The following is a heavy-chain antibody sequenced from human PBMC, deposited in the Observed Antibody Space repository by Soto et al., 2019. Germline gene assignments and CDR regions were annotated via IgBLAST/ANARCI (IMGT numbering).Heavy chain of an antibody. V-gene: IGHV1-69*13. CDR1: AGTFSSYA. J-gene: IGHJ4*02. CDR3: ARDQTPDRRYRGRRYFDY. D-gene: IGHD1-26*01. Sequence: SAKVSCKASAGTFSSYAISWVRQAPGQGLEWMGGIIPIFGTANCAQKFQGRVTITADESTSTAYMELSSLRSEDTTVFYCARDQTPDRRYRGRRYFDYWGQGTLVTVS. CDR2: IIPIFGTA.